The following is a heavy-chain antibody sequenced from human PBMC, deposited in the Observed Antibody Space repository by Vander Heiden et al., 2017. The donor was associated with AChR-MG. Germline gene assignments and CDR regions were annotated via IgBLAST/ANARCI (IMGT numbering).Heavy chain of an antibody. CDR1: GGSISRGSYY. D-gene: IGHD5-18*01. Sequence: QVQLQESGPGLVTPSQPLSLTCPVSGGSISRGSYYWSWIRHPAGKGREEIGRIYTSGSTNYNPSIKSRVTISVATSKNQFSLKRSSGTAADTAVYYCASTIGYGDGYDYYYYYGMDVCGQGTTVTVSS. CDR2: IYTSGST. J-gene: IGHJ6*02. V-gene: IGHV4-61*02. CDR3: ASTIGYGDGYDYYYYYGMDV.